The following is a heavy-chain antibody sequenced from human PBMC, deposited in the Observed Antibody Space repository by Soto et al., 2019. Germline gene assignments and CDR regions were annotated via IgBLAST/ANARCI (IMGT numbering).Heavy chain of an antibody. Sequence: SETLSLTCAVSGYSISSGYYWGWIRQPPGKGLEWIGSIYHSGSTYYNPPLKSRVTISVDTSKNQFSLKLSSVTAADTAVYYCARGPLGGGGGYYYYGMDVWGQGTTVTVSS. CDR3: ARGPLGGGGGYYYYGMDV. J-gene: IGHJ6*02. V-gene: IGHV4-38-2*01. D-gene: IGHD3-16*01. CDR2: IYHSGST. CDR1: GYSISSGYY.